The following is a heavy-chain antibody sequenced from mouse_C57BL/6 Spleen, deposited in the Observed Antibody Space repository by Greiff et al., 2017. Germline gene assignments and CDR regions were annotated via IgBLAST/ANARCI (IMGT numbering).Heavy chain of an antibody. V-gene: IGHV1-15*01. Sequence: VQLQQSGAELVRPGASVTLSCKASGYTFTDYEMHWVKQTPVHGLEWIGAIDPETGGTAYNQKFKGKAILTADKSSSTAYMELRSLTSEDSAVYYCTGITTGVRMDYWGQGTTLTVSS. CDR1: GYTFTDYE. J-gene: IGHJ2*01. D-gene: IGHD1-1*01. CDR2: IDPETGGT. CDR3: TGITTGVRMDY.